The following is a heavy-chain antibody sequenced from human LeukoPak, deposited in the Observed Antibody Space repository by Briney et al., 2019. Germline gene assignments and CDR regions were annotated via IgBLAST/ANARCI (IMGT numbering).Heavy chain of an antibody. CDR2: IYYSGST. D-gene: IGHD2-21*02. Sequence: SETLSLTCTVSGGSISSYYWSWIRQPPGKGLEWIGYIYYSGSTNYNPSLKSRVTISVDTSKNQFSLKLSSVTAADTAVYFCAREGLLCGGDCYRDAFDIWGQGAMVTVSS. CDR3: AREGLLCGGDCYRDAFDI. CDR1: GGSISSYY. V-gene: IGHV4-59*01. J-gene: IGHJ3*02.